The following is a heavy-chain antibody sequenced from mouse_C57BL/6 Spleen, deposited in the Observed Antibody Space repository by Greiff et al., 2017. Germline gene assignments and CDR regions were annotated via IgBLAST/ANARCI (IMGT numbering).Heavy chain of an antibody. CDR2: IDPENGDT. CDR1: GFNIKDDY. CDR3: TAGRGVGWCAG. Sequence: VQLKESGAELVRPGASVKLSCTASGFNIKDDYMHWVKQRPEQGLEWIGWIDPENGDTEYASKFQGKATITADTSSNTASLPLSSLTSAATADSCCTAGRGVGWCAGWGEGTLVT. J-gene: IGHJ3*01. V-gene: IGHV14-4*01.